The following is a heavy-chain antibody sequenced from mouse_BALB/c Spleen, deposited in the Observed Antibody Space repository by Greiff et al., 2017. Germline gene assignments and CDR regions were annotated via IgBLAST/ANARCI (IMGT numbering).Heavy chain of an antibody. D-gene: IGHD2-4*01. CDR1: GFTFTDYY. V-gene: IGHV7-3*02. J-gene: IGHJ1*01. CDR2: IRNKANGYTT. Sequence: EVMLVESGGGLVQPGGSLRLSCATSGFTFTDYYMSWVRQPPGKALEWLGFIRNKANGYTTEYSASVKGRFIVSRDTSQSILYLQMNALRAEDTAIYYCARGYYDYDGGYFDVWGAGTTVTVSS. CDR3: ARGYYDYDGGYFDV.